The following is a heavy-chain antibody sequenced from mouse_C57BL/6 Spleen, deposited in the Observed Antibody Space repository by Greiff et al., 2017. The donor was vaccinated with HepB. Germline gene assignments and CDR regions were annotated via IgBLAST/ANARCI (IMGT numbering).Heavy chain of an antibody. Sequence: VQLQQPGAELVKPGASVKLSCKASGYTFTSYWMQWVKQRPGQGLEWIGEIDPSDSYTNYNQKFKGKATLTVDTSSSTAYMQLSSLTSEDSAVYYCARSSSYYYAMDYWGQGTSVTVSS. CDR1: GYTFTSYW. D-gene: IGHD1-1*01. CDR3: ARSSSYYYAMDY. J-gene: IGHJ4*01. CDR2: IDPSDSYT. V-gene: IGHV1-50*01.